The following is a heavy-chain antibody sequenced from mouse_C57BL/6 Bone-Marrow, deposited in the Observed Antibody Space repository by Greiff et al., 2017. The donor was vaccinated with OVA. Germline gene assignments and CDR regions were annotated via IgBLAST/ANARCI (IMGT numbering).Heavy chain of an antibody. Sequence: EVQLQESGPELVKPGASVKIPCKASGYTFTDYNMDWVKQSHGKSLEWIGDINPNNGGTIYNQKFKGKATLTVDKSSSTAYMELRSLTSEDTAVYYCAPAYYSNYGAYWGQGTLVTVSA. CDR1: GYTFTDYN. D-gene: IGHD2-5*01. CDR2: INPNNGGT. V-gene: IGHV1-18*01. CDR3: APAYYSNYGAY. J-gene: IGHJ3*01.